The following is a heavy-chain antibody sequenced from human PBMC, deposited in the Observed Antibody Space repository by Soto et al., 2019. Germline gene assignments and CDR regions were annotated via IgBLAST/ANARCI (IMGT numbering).Heavy chain of an antibody. Sequence: SETLSLTCTVSGGSISSSSYYWGWIRQPPGKGLEWIGSIYYSGSTYYNPSLKSRVPISVDTSKNQFSLKLSSVTAADTAVYYCYYYGSGSRPLPDWGQGTLVTVSS. J-gene: IGHJ4*02. CDR3: YYYGSGSRPLPD. CDR2: IYYSGST. V-gene: IGHV4-39*01. D-gene: IGHD3-10*01. CDR1: GGSISSSSYY.